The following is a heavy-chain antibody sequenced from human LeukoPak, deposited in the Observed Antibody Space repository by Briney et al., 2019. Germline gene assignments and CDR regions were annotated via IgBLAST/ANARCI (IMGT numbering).Heavy chain of an antibody. V-gene: IGHV3-23*01. Sequence: GGSLRLSCVGSGFTFNTYAVSWVRQAPGKGLEWVSAISPAGGRTYYAESVKGRFTISRDNSKNTLYLQMNSLRAEDTAVYYCARDLAQSYYDFWSGYLSIWGQGTLVTVSS. J-gene: IGHJ4*02. CDR2: ISPAGGRT. CDR1: GFTFNTYA. CDR3: ARDLAQSYYDFWSGYLSI. D-gene: IGHD3-3*01.